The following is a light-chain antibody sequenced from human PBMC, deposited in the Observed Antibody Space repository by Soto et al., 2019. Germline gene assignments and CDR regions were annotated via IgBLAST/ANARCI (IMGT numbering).Light chain of an antibody. J-gene: IGKJ4*01. CDR2: WAS. V-gene: IGKV4-1*01. CDR3: HQYYNAPLT. Sequence: DIVMTQSPDSLAVSLGERATINCKSSQSLLSTSNNKNYLSWYQQKPGQHPKLLIYWASAREYGVPDRFSGSGSGAAFTLTISSLQAEDVAVYYCHQYYNAPLTFGGGTKVEIK. CDR1: QSLLSTSNNKNY.